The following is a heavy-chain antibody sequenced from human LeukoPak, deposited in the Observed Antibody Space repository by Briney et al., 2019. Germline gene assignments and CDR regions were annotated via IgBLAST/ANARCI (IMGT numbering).Heavy chain of an antibody. V-gene: IGHV3-30-3*01. CDR1: GFTFSSYA. Sequence: GALRLSCAASGFTFSSYAMHWVRQAPGKGLEWVAVISYDGSNKYYADSVKGRFTISRDNSKNTLYLQMNSLRAEDTAVYYCAKGGSAWYGFYGMDVWGQGTTVTVSS. CDR2: ISYDGSNK. D-gene: IGHD6-19*01. CDR3: AKGGSAWYGFYGMDV. J-gene: IGHJ6*02.